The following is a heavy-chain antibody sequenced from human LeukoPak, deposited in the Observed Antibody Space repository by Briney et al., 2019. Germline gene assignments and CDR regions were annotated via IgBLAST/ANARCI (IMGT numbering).Heavy chain of an antibody. Sequence: GASVKVSCKVSGYTLTELSMHWVRQAPGKGLEWMGGFDPEDGETIYAQKFQGRVTMTEDTSTDTAYMELSSLRSEDTAVYYCATVRLRFFSVRFDPWGQGTLVTVSS. J-gene: IGHJ5*02. CDR3: ATVRLRFFSVRFDP. D-gene: IGHD3-3*01. V-gene: IGHV1-24*01. CDR1: GYTLTELS. CDR2: FDPEDGET.